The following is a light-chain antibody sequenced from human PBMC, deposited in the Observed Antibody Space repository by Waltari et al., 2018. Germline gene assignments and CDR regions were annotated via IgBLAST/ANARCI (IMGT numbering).Light chain of an antibody. CDR1: QTVTND. V-gene: IGKV3-15*01. J-gene: IGKJ4*01. CDR2: GAS. Sequence: DIVITQSPASLSVSPGERATLSCTASQTVTNDLARYQQKPGQAPKLLIFGASTRATGVPARFSGSGSGTEFTLTIGSVQSEDFAVYYCQQYSDWIAVGGGTKVDLK. CDR3: QQYSDWIA.